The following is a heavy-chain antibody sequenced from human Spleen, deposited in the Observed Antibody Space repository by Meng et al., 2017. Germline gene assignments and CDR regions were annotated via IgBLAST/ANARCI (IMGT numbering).Heavy chain of an antibody. D-gene: IGHD2-8*01. Sequence: IQLVESGGGVVQPGGSLRLSCAASGFTFSNYHMYWVRQAPGKGLEWVSRINNDGSSTIYADSVKGRFTISRDNAKNTLYLQMNSLRAEDTAVYYCARDSYGVHHWGQGTLVTVSS. CDR3: ARDSYGVHH. J-gene: IGHJ5*02. CDR2: INNDGSST. V-gene: IGHV3-74*01. CDR1: GFTFSNYH.